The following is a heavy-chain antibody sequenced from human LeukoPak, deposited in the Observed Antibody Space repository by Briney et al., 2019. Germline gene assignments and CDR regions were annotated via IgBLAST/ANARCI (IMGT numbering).Heavy chain of an antibody. CDR1: GYTFTGYY. V-gene: IGHV1-2*06. J-gene: IGHJ4*02. CDR2: INPNSGGT. D-gene: IGHD6-13*01. CDR3: ARPRRGSSWYDY. Sequence: ASVKVSCKASGYTFTGYYMHWVRQAPGQGLEWMGRINPNSGGTNYAQKFQGRVTMTRDPSISTAYMELSRLRSDDTAVYYCARPRRGSSWYDYWGQGTLVTVSS.